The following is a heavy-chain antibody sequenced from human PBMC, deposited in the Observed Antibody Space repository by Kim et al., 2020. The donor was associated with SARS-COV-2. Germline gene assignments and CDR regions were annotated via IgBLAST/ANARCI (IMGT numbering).Heavy chain of an antibody. J-gene: IGHJ5*02. Sequence: SETLSLTCTVSGYSISSGYYWGWIRQPPGKGLEWIGSIYHSGSTYYNPSLKSRVTISVDTSKNQFSLKLSSVTAADTAVYYCARAADYYDRFRAGHWFDPWGQGTLVTVSS. CDR1: GYSISSGYY. V-gene: IGHV4-38-2*02. D-gene: IGHD3-22*01. CDR2: IYHSGST. CDR3: ARAADYYDRFRAGHWFDP.